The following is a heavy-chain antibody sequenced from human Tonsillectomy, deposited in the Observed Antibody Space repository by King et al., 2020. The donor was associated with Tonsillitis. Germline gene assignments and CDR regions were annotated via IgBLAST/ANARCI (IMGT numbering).Heavy chain of an antibody. D-gene: IGHD4/OR15-4a*01. CDR2: ITSSSSTI. V-gene: IGHV3-48*02. CDR3: ARKGCYPIVGFDY. CDR1: GFTFSSYS. J-gene: IGHJ4*02. Sequence: VQLVESGGGLVQPGGSLRLSCAASGFTFSSYSMNWVRQAPGKGLEWVSHITSSSSTIYYADSVKGRFTISRDNAKNSLYLQMNSLRDEDTAVYYCARKGCYPIVGFDYWGQGTLVTVSS.